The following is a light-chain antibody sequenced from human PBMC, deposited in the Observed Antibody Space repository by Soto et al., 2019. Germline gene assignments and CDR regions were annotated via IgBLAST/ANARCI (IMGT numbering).Light chain of an antibody. CDR2: GAS. V-gene: IGKV3-20*01. CDR3: QQYGNIPRT. Sequence: EIVLTQSPGTLSLSPGERATLSCRASQSVSSSYLAWHQQKPGQAPRLLIFGASSRATGIPDRFSGSGSGTDFSLTISRLEPEDFAVYYCQQYGNIPRTFGQGTKLEIK. J-gene: IGKJ2*01. CDR1: QSVSSSY.